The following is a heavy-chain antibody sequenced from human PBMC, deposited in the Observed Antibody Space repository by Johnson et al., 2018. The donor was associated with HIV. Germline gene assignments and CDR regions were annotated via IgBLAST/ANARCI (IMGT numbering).Heavy chain of an antibody. CDR1: GFTFSSYA. D-gene: IGHD6-13*01. Sequence: QVQLVESGGGVVQPGRSLRLSCAASGFTFSSYAMHWVRQAPGKGLEWMAVISYDGSNKYYADSVTGRFTISRDNSKNTLYLQMNSLRVEDTAVYYCAKLPSRIGPSDIWGQGTMVTVSS. J-gene: IGHJ3*02. V-gene: IGHV3-30-3*02. CDR3: AKLPSRIGPSDI. CDR2: ISYDGSNK.